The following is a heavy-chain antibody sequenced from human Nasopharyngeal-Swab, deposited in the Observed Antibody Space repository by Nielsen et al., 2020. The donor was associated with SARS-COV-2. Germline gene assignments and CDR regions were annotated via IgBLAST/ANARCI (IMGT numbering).Heavy chain of an antibody. CDR1: EFTFSRYA. J-gene: IGHJ6*02. V-gene: IGHV3-30*04. D-gene: IGHD1-26*01. CDR3: ARDLVVGATNYYYGMDV. Sequence: GESLKISCAPSEFTFSRYAMHWVRQAPGKGLEWVAFISYDGSNKYYADSVKGRFTISRDNSKNTLYLQMNSLRAEDTAVYYCARDLVVGATNYYYGMDVWGQGTTVTVSS. CDR2: ISYDGSNK.